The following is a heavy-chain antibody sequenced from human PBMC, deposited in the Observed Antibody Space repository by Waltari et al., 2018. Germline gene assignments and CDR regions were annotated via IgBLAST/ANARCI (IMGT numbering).Heavy chain of an antibody. CDR1: GGSFSGYY. Sequence: QVQLQQWGAGLLKPSETLSLTCAVYGGSFSGYYWSWIRQPPGKGLEWIGEINHSGSTNYNPSLKSRVTISVDTSKNQFSLKLSSVTAADTAVYYCARSAVRGVKGDYYFDYWGQGTLVTVSS. J-gene: IGHJ4*02. CDR2: INHSGST. CDR3: ARSAVRGVKGDYYFDY. V-gene: IGHV4-34*01. D-gene: IGHD3-10*01.